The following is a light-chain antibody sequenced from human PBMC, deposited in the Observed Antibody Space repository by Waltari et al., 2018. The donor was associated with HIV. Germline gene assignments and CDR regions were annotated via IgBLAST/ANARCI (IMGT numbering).Light chain of an antibody. J-gene: IGLJ3*02. V-gene: IGLV1-44*01. CDR1: SSNIGRHT. Sequence: QSVLTQPPSATGTPGQRVTISCSGRSSNIGRHTVTWYQQLPGTAPKRLIYAKNRRPSGVPDRFSGSKSDTSASLAISGLQSEDEADYYCAAWDDSLNGRVFGGGTKLTVL. CDR2: AKN. CDR3: AAWDDSLNGRV.